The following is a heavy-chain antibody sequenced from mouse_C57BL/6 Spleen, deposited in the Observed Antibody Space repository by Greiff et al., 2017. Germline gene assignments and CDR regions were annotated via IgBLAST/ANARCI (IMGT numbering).Heavy chain of an antibody. CDR1: GFTFSDYY. CDR2: INYDGSST. CDR3: ARFYYGNYYAMDY. D-gene: IGHD2-1*01. J-gene: IGHJ4*01. V-gene: IGHV5-16*01. Sequence: EVMLVESEGGLVQPGSSMKLSCTASGFTFSDYYMAWVRQVPEKGLEWVANINYDGSSTYYLDSLKSRFIISRDNAKNILYLQMSSLKSEDTATYYCARFYYGNYYAMDYWGQGTSVTVSS.